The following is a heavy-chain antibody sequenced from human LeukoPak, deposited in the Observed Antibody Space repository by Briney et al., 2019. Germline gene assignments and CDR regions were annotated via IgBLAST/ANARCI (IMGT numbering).Heavy chain of an antibody. Sequence: GGSLRLSXAASGFTFSSYEMNWVRQAPGKGLEWVSYISSSGSTIYYADSVKGRFTISRDNAKNSLYLQMNSLRAEDTAVYYCARERVATITGFDYWGQGTLVTVSS. D-gene: IGHD5-24*01. CDR1: GFTFSSYE. CDR2: ISSSGSTI. V-gene: IGHV3-48*03. J-gene: IGHJ4*02. CDR3: ARERVATITGFDY.